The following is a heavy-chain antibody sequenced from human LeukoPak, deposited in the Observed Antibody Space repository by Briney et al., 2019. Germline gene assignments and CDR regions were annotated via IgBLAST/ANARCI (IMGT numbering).Heavy chain of an antibody. D-gene: IGHD1-7*01. Sequence: SETLSLTCTVSGGSISSGGYYWSWIRQHPGKGLEWIGYIYYSGSTYYNPSLKSRVTISVDTSKNQFSLKLSSVTAADTAVYYCARHVGNYYSFDYWGQGTLVTVSS. CDR1: GGSISSGGYY. V-gene: IGHV4-31*03. CDR3: ARHVGNYYSFDY. J-gene: IGHJ4*02. CDR2: IYYSGST.